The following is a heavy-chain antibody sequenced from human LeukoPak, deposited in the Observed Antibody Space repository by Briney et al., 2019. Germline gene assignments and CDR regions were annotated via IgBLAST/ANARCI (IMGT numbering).Heavy chain of an antibody. J-gene: IGHJ6*02. CDR1: GXSIDDYY. CDR3: ARRLPKVDHGLDV. CDR2: IFDTWIT. V-gene: IGHV4-59*08. D-gene: IGHD1-14*01. Sequence: SETLSLTCTVSGXSIDDYYWNWIRQPPGKGQEWIGYIFDTWITNYNPSLKSRVTISIDTSKNQFSLKLTSVTAADTAVYYCARRLPKVDHGLDVWGQGTTVTVSS.